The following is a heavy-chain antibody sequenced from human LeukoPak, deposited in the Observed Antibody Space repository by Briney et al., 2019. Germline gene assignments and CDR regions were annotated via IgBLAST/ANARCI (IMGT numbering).Heavy chain of an antibody. D-gene: IGHD4-17*01. V-gene: IGHV1-24*01. CDR2: FDPEDGET. CDR3: ATLDYGDYYFDY. J-gene: IGHJ4*02. CDR1: GYTFTGYY. Sequence: ASVKVSRKASGYTFTGYYMHWVRQAPGKGLEWMGGFDPEDGETIYAQKFQGRVTMTEDTSTDTAYMELSSLRSEDTAVYYCATLDYGDYYFDYWGQGTLVTVSS.